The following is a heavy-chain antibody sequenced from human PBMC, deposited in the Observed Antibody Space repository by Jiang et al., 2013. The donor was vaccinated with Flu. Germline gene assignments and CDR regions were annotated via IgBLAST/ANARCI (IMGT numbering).Heavy chain of an antibody. CDR3: ARFGGGYLDT. J-gene: IGHJ5*02. CDR2: IHYIGTT. V-gene: IGHV4-59*08. D-gene: IGHD3-22*01. CDR1: GGSISGYY. Sequence: LLKPSETLSLSCIVSGGSISGYYWSWIRQPPGRGLEWIGYIHYIGTTSYNPSLKSRVTISVDMSKNQFSLKLSSVTAADTAVYYCARFGGGYLDTWGQGTLVTVSS.